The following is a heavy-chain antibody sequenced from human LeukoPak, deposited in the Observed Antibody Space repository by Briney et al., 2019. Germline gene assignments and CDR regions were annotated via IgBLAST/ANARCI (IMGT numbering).Heavy chain of an antibody. Sequence: SETLSLTCTVSGGSISSGGYYWSWIRQHPGKGLEWIGYIYYSGSTYYNPSLKSRVTISVDTSKNQFPLKLSSVTAADTAVYYCARVPIPAGYYYDSSGYANWGQGTLVTVSS. V-gene: IGHV4-31*03. D-gene: IGHD3-22*01. CDR3: ARVPIPAGYYYDSSGYAN. J-gene: IGHJ4*02. CDR2: IYYSGST. CDR1: GGSISSGGYY.